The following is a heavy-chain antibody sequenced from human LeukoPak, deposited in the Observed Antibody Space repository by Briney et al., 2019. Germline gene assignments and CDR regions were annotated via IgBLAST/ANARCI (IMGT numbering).Heavy chain of an antibody. CDR1: GGSITSTNW. D-gene: IGHD2-8*01. V-gene: IGHV4-4*02. Sequence: SGTLSLTCGVSGGSITSTNWWSWVRQPPGRVLDWIGDVSLSGLTNYNPSLSSRVIMALDTSKNHLSLHLTSVTAADTAVYYCSRENGAFSPFGYWGQGYLVTVLS. J-gene: IGHJ4*02. CDR3: SRENGAFSPFGY. CDR2: VSLSGLT.